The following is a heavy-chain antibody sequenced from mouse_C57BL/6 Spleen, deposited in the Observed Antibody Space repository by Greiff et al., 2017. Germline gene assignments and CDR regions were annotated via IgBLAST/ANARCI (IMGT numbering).Heavy chain of an antibody. Sequence: VQLKESGPGLVKPSQSLSLTCSVTGYSITSGYYWNWIRQFPGNKLEWMGYISYDGSNNYNPSLKNRISITRDTSKNQFFLKLNSVTTEDTATYYCAREKGYYYDYEMDYWGQGTSVTVSS. CDR3: AREKGYYYDYEMDY. CDR1: GYSITSGYY. J-gene: IGHJ4*01. V-gene: IGHV3-6*01. D-gene: IGHD2-4*01. CDR2: ISYDGSN.